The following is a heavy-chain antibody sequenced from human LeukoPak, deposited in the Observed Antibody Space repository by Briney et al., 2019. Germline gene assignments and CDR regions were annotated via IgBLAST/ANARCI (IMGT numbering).Heavy chain of an antibody. CDR1: GYTFTGYY. J-gene: IGHJ4*02. CDR2: INPNSGGT. V-gene: IGHV1-2*02. Sequence: ASVKVSCKASGYTFTGYYMHWVRQAPGQGLEWMGWINPNSGGTNYAQKFQGRVTMTRDTSISTAYMELSRLRSDDTAVYYCTRGRDYGDLRALYYWGQGTLVTVSS. CDR3: TRGRDYGDLRALYY. D-gene: IGHD4-17*01.